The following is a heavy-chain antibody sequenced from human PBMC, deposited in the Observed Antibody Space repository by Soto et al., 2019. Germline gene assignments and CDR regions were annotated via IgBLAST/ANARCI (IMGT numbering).Heavy chain of an antibody. CDR1: GGSFSGYY. Sequence: SETLSLTCAVYGGSFSGYYWSWIRQPPGKGLEWIGEINHSGSTYYNPSLKSRVTISVDTSKNQFSLNLSSVTAADTAVYYCARVGRIFGPYYYMDVWDKGTTVTVSS. V-gene: IGHV4-34*01. CDR2: INHSGST. J-gene: IGHJ6*03. D-gene: IGHD3-3*02. CDR3: ARVGRIFGPYYYMDV.